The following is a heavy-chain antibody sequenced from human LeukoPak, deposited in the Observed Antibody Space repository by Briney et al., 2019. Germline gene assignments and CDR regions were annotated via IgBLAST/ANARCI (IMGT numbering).Heavy chain of an antibody. Sequence: SETLSLTCTVSGGSISSSSYYWGWIRQPPGQGLEWIGSIYYSGSTYYNPSLKSRVTISVDTSKNQFSLKLSSVTAADPAVYYCARWLQGTYYFDYWGQGTLVTVSS. CDR3: ARWLQGTYYFDY. J-gene: IGHJ4*02. CDR2: IYYSGST. V-gene: IGHV4-39*01. D-gene: IGHD5-12*01. CDR1: GGSISSSSYY.